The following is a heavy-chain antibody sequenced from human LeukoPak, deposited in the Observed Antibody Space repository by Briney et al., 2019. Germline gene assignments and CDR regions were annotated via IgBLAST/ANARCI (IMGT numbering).Heavy chain of an antibody. CDR1: GFTFSSYA. CDR2: ISGSGGST. J-gene: IGHJ4*02. Sequence: GGSLRLSCAASGFTFSSYAMSWVRQAPGKGLGWVSAISGSGGSTYYADSVKGRFTISRDNSKNTLYLQMNSLRAEDTAVYYCAKAWGYYYDSSGYWKDWGQGTLVTVSS. D-gene: IGHD3-22*01. CDR3: AKAWGYYYDSSGYWKD. V-gene: IGHV3-23*01.